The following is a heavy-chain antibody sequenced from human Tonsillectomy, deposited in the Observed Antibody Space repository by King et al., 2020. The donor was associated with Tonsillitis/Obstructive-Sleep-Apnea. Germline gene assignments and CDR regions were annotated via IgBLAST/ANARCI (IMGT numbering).Heavy chain of an antibody. CDR3: ASRRSSTKFVAAFDI. J-gene: IGHJ3*02. Sequence: VQLVESGGGVVQPGRSLRLSCAASGFTFSSYGMHWVRQAPGKGLEWVAVIWYDGSNKYYAESVKGRFTISRDNSKNTLYLQMNSLRAEDTAVYYCASRRSSTKFVAAFDIWGQGTMVTVSS. V-gene: IGHV3-33*01. CDR1: GFTFSSYG. CDR2: IWYDGSNK. D-gene: IGHD2-2*01.